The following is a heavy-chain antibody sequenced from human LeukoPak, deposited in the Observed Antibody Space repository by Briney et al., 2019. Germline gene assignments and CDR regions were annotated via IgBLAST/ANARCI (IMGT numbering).Heavy chain of an antibody. CDR2: IKQDGSEK. CDR3: ARDGFGTGSN. CDR1: GFTFRNYV. V-gene: IGHV3-7*03. J-gene: IGHJ4*02. D-gene: IGHD3-16*01. Sequence: PGGSLRLSCAASGFTFRNYVIHWVRQAPGKGLEWVANIKQDGSEKNYVDSVKGRFIISRDNAKNSLYLRMNTLRADDTAVYYCARDGFGTGSNWGQGTLVTVSS.